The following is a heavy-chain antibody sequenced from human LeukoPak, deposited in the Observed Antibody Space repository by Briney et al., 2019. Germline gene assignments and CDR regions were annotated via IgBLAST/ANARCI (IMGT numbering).Heavy chain of an antibody. CDR3: AKGFRLNDFSFES. CDR1: GFTLKAYA. V-gene: IGHV3-30*02. CDR2: IMYDGSSK. Sequence: GGSLRLSCAASGFTLKAYAMHWVRQAPGKVLEWVAFIMYDGSSKSIGDSVKGRFSISRDNPSNTLYLEMNSLRVEDTAVYYCAKGFRLNDFSFESWGQGTLVTVSS. D-gene: IGHD2-21*02. J-gene: IGHJ4*02.